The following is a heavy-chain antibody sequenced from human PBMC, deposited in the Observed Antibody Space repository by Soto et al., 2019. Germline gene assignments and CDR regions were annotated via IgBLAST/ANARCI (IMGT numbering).Heavy chain of an antibody. Sequence: GGSLRLSCAASGFTFTRYSMNWVRQAPGKGLEWVSSISSTTNYIYYADSMKGRFTVSRDNAKNSLYLQMNSLRAEDTAVYYCARVPSGYYYYGMDVWGQGTTVTVSS. CDR1: GFTFTRYS. V-gene: IGHV3-21*01. CDR3: ARVPSGYYYYGMDV. J-gene: IGHJ6*02. CDR2: ISSTTNYI. D-gene: IGHD7-27*01.